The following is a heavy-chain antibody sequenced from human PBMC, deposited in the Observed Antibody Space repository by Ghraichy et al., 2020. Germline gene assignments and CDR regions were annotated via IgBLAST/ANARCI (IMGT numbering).Heavy chain of an antibody. CDR2: ISSSSSYI. V-gene: IGHV3-21*01. CDR1: GFTFSSYS. CDR3: ARDLVKDAQYYYDFWSGPNYYYYGMDV. D-gene: IGHD3-3*01. J-gene: IGHJ6*02. Sequence: GGSLRLSCAASGFTFSSYSMNWVRQAPGKGLEWVSSISSSSSYIYYADSVKGRFTISRDNAKNSLYLQMNSLRAEDTAVYYCARDLVKDAQYYYDFWSGPNYYYYGMDVWGQGTTVTVSS.